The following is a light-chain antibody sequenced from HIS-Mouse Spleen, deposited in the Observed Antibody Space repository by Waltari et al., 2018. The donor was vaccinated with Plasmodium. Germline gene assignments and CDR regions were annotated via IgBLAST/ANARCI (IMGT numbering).Light chain of an antibody. Sequence: QSALTQPRPVSGSPGQSVTISCTGTTRDVGGYNSLSWYQQHTGKAPKLMIYDVSKRPSGVPDRFSGSKSGNTASLTISGLQAEDEADYYCCSYAGSYTYVFGTGTKVTVL. CDR1: TRDVGGYNS. V-gene: IGLV2-11*01. CDR2: DVS. J-gene: IGLJ1*01. CDR3: CSYAGSYTYV.